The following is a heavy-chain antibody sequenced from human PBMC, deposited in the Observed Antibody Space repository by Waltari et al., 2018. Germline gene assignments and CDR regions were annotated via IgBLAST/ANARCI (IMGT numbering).Heavy chain of an antibody. D-gene: IGHD7-27*01. Sequence: QVQLQQWGAGLLEPSETLSLTCAGYGGSFSGYYWAWLRQSPRKGIQFIGEVHQSGGPNYNPSLGSRVTISLDMSKNQFSLKLTSVTAADTAMYFCARGETGNFFFDDWGQGSQVTVSS. V-gene: IGHV4-34*01. J-gene: IGHJ4*02. CDR1: GGSFSGYY. CDR3: ARGETGNFFFDD. CDR2: VHQSGGP.